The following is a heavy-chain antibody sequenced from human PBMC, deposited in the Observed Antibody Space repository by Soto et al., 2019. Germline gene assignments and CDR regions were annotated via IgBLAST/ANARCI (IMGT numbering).Heavy chain of an antibody. CDR1: GFTFSNYG. Sequence: QVQLVESGGGVVQPGRSLRLSCAASGFTFSNYGMYWVRQAPGQGLEWVAIIWNDGSYKDYADSVKGRFTISRDNSWNTLYVQMNSVRAEDTAGYYCARLYSTSGARAFDIWGQGTVVTVSS. CDR2: IWNDGSYK. V-gene: IGHV3-33*01. CDR3: ARLYSTSGARAFDI. D-gene: IGHD6-13*01. J-gene: IGHJ3*02.